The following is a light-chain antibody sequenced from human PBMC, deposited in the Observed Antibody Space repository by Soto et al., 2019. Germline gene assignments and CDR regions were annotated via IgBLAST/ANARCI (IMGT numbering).Light chain of an antibody. CDR2: GAS. CDR3: QQYNNWTTIT. V-gene: IGKV3-15*01. CDR1: QSVRSK. J-gene: IGKJ5*01. Sequence: EIVMTQSPDTLSVSPGETVTLSFRASQSVRSKLAWYQQKPGQAPRLFIYGASTSATGIPARFSGSGSGTEFTLTISSLQSEDFAIYYCQQYNNWTTITFGQGTRLEIK.